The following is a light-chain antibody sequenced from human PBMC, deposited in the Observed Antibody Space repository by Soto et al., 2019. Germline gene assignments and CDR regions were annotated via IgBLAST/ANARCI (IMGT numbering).Light chain of an antibody. CDR3: QQYGVSPLMFT. V-gene: IGKV3-20*01. CDR2: GAS. J-gene: IGKJ2*01. Sequence: EIVLVQSTGTLSLSPGERATLSCRASQSVSNNYLAWYQQKPGQAPRLLIYGASSRATGVPDRFSGSGTGTDFSLTITRLEPEDYAVYYCQQYGVSPLMFTFGQGTKVGVK. CDR1: QSVSNNY.